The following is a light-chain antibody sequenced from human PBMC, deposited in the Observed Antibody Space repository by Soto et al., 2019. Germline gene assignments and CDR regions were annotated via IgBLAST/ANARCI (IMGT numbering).Light chain of an antibody. J-gene: IGKJ1*01. CDR1: ESISNN. CDR2: SAS. Sequence: DILMTQSPATVSVSLGDSVSLSCRANESISNNLAWYQQKPGQPPRLLIYSASTRAPCIPARVSGGGSGTQFALTISSLQSEDFALYYCHQYNEWPRGTFGPGTKVEI. V-gene: IGKV3D-15*01. CDR3: HQYNEWPRGT.